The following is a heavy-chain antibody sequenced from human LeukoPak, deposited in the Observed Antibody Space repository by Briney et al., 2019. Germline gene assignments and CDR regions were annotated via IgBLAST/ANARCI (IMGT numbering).Heavy chain of an antibody. D-gene: IGHD1-26*01. CDR2: ISTSDGSA. V-gene: IGHV3-23*01. CDR1: GFTFSSSV. Sequence: PGGSLRLSCAASGFTFSSSVMSWVRQAPGKGLEWVSSISTSDGSAYYVDSVKGRFTISRDNSKNTLYLQMNSLRAEDTAVYYCAKGGKWDVTPFDYWGQGTLVTVSS. J-gene: IGHJ4*02. CDR3: AKGGKWDVTPFDY.